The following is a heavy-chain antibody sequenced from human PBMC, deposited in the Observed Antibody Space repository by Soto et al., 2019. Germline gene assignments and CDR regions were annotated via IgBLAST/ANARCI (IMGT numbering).Heavy chain of an antibody. CDR3: ARVPDYYDSSGYPPAYFDY. CDR1: GGSISSGGYY. D-gene: IGHD3-22*01. V-gene: IGHV4-31*03. CDR2: IYYSGST. Sequence: SETLSLTCTVSGGSISSGGYYWSWIRQHPGKGLEWIGYIYYSGSTYYNPSLKSRVTISVDTSKNQFSLKLSSGTAADTAVYYGARVPDYYDSSGYPPAYFDYWGQGTLVTVSS. J-gene: IGHJ4*02.